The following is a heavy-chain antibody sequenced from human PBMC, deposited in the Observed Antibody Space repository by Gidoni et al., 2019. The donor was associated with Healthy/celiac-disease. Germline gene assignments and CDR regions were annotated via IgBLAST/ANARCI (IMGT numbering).Heavy chain of an antibody. CDR2: ISSSSSTI. J-gene: IGHJ6*03. D-gene: IGHD2-15*01. Sequence: EVQLVESGGGLVQPGGSLRLSCAASGFTFSSYSMNWVRQAPGKGLEWVSYISSSSSTIYYADSVKGRFTISRDNAKNSLYLQMNSLRDEDTAVYYCARVGCGGSCYAGAYYYYMDVWGKGTTVTVSS. CDR3: ARVGCGGSCYAGAYYYYMDV. CDR1: GFTFSSYS. V-gene: IGHV3-48*02.